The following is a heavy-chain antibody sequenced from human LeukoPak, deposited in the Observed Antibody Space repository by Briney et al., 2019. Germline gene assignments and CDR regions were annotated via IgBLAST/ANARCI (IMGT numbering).Heavy chain of an antibody. CDR2: INHSGST. D-gene: IGHD3-3*01. V-gene: IGHV4-34*01. Sequence: PSETLSLTCAVYGGSFSGYYWSWIRQPPGKGLEWIGEINHSGSTNYNPSLKSRVTISVDTSKSQFSLKLSSVTAADTAVYYCARGTLYYDFWSGYQGPYYYYMDVWGKGTTVTVSS. J-gene: IGHJ6*03. CDR1: GGSFSGYY. CDR3: ARGTLYYDFWSGYQGPYYYYMDV.